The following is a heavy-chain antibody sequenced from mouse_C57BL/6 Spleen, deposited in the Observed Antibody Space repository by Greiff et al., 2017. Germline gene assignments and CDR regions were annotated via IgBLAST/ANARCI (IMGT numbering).Heavy chain of an antibody. V-gene: IGHV1-82*01. CDR3: ARRGYGSAGYFDY. CDR2: IYPGDGDT. J-gene: IGHJ2*01. D-gene: IGHD1-1*01. CDR1: GYAFSSSW. Sequence: QVQLQQSGPELVKPGASVKISCKASGYAFSSSWMNWVKQRPGKGLEWIGRIYPGDGDTNYNGKFKGKATLTAGKSSSTAYMQLSSLTSEDSAVYFCARRGYGSAGYFDYWGQGTTLTVSS.